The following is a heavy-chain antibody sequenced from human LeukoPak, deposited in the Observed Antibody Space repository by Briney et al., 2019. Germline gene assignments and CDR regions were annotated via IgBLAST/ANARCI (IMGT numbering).Heavy chain of an antibody. CDR2: IYHSGST. J-gene: IGHJ5*02. Sequence: SQTLSLTCAVSGCSISSGGYSWSWIRQPPGKGLEWIGYIYHSGSTYYNPSLKSRVTISVDRSKNQFSLKLSSVTAADTAVYYCARDLEGGAWFDPWGQGTLVTVSS. D-gene: IGHD1-1*01. CDR3: ARDLEGGAWFDP. V-gene: IGHV4-30-2*01. CDR1: GCSISSGGYS.